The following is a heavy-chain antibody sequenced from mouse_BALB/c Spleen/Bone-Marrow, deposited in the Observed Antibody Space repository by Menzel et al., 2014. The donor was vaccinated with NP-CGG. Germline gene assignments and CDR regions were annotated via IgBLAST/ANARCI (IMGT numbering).Heavy chain of an antibody. CDR3: ARYYYGYYFDY. J-gene: IGHJ2*01. V-gene: IGHV14-3*02. Sequence: EVKLMESGAELVKPGASAKLSCTASGLNIKDTYMHWVKQRPEQGLEWIGRIDPANGNTKYDPKFQGKATITADTSSNTAYLQLSSLTSEDTAVYYCARYYYGYYFDYWGQGTTLTVSS. CDR2: IDPANGNT. D-gene: IGHD1-2*01. CDR1: GLNIKDTY.